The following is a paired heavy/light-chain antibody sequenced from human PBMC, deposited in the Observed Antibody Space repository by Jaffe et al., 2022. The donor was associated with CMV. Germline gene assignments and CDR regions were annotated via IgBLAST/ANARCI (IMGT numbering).Heavy chain of an antibody. CDR1: TASVSSYS. CDR3: ARHYGNRILGYYFDL. J-gene: IGHJ2*01. CDR2: VSYSGSI. V-gene: IGHV4-59*02. Sequence: QVQLQESGPGLVRPSETLSLTCSVSTASVSSYSWTWIRQTPGRGLEWIGHVSYSGSIKYNPSLERRVTMSVDTSSNQVSLSLSSVTAADAAVYFCARHYGNRILGYYFDLWGRGTPVAVSS. D-gene: IGHD3-3*01.
Light chain of an antibody. CDR1: QGVSNS. Sequence: IQLTQSPSSLSASVGDRVAITCRASQGVSNSLAWYQHKPGEAPKLLIYSASTLQSGVPSRFSGSGSGTDFTLTIYSLQPEDFATYYCQQLNTYPITFGQGTRLEIK. V-gene: IGKV1-9*01. CDR2: SAS. J-gene: IGKJ5*01. CDR3: QQLNTYPIT.